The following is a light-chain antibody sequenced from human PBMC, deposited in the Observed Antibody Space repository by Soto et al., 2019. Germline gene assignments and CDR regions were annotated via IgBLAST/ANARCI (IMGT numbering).Light chain of an antibody. CDR3: QSYDSSLSGYV. V-gene: IGLV1-40*01. CDR2: GNS. Sequence: QSALTQPASVSGSPGQSITISCTGSSSDIGTYNYLSWYQQLPGTAPKLLIYGNSNRPSGVPDRFSGSKSGTSASLAITGLQAEDEADYYCQSYDSSLSGYVFGTGTKVTV. CDR1: SSDIGTYNY. J-gene: IGLJ1*01.